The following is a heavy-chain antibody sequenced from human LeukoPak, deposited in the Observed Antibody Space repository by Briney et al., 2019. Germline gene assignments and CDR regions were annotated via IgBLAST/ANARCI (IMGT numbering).Heavy chain of an antibody. J-gene: IGHJ4*02. D-gene: IGHD6-19*01. Sequence: GGSLRLSCAVSGFTFSSYAMSWVRQAPGKGLEWIAGIRGSGGSTYYADSVKGRFTISRDNSKNTLYLQMNSLRAEDTAVYYCAKQWPVDYWGQGTLVTVSS. V-gene: IGHV3-23*01. CDR1: GFTFSSYA. CDR2: IRGSGGST. CDR3: AKQWPVDY.